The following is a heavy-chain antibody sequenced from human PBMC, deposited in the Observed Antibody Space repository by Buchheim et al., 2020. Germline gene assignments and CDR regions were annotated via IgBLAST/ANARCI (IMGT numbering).Heavy chain of an antibody. CDR3: ARGRQNLYYYDSSGYYYFDY. CDR1: GGSISSSNW. CDR2: IYHSGST. Sequence: QVQLQESGPGLVKPSGTLSLTCAVSGGSISSSNWWSWVRQPPGKGLEWIGEIYHSGSTNYNPSLKSRVTISVDKPKNQFSLKLSSVTAADTAVYYCARGRQNLYYYDSSGYYYFDYWGQGTL. V-gene: IGHV4-4*02. J-gene: IGHJ4*02. D-gene: IGHD3-22*01.